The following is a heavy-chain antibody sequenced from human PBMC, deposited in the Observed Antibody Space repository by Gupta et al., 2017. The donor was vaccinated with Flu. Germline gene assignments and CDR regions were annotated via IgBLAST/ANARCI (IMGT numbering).Heavy chain of an antibody. CDR1: TYPY. J-gene: IGHJ4*02. D-gene: IGHD1-26*01. V-gene: IGHV1-45*02. CDR3: VRSSHSGSSYHFDS. Sequence: TYPYLHWVRQAPGHALEGMGCITIYTGNIKFALKVRDRLTITREMSLSTAAMDPTELSYEDTAMYFCVRSSHSGSSYHFDSWGQGTRVAVSP. CDR2: ITIYTGNI.